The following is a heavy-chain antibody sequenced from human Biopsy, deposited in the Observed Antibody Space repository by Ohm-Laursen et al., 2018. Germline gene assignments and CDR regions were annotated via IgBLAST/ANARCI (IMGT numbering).Heavy chain of an antibody. CDR2: IIPLFGTT. J-gene: IGHJ4*02. CDR3: ARDALGGGSYRFFY. V-gene: IGHV1-69*13. CDR1: GGTFSDYA. Sequence: SVKVSCKTSGGTFSDYAISWLRQAPGQGLEWMGGIIPLFGTTNYAQKFQGRATITADESTSTAYMELSSLRSDDTAVYYCARDALGGGSYRFFYWGQGSLVTVSS. D-gene: IGHD1-26*01.